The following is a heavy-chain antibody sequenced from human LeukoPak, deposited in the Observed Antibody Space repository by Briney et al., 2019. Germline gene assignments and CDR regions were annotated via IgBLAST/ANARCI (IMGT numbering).Heavy chain of an antibody. CDR1: GYTFTGYY. CDR2: INPNSGGT. D-gene: IGHD1-26*01. CDR3: AKDQVGATPRGAFDI. J-gene: IGHJ3*02. Sequence: ASVKVSCKASGYTFTGYYMHWVRQAPGQGLEWMGWINPNSGGTNYAQKFQGRVTMTRDTSISTAYMELSRLRSDDTAVYYCAKDQVGATPRGAFDIWGQGTMVTVSS. V-gene: IGHV1-2*02.